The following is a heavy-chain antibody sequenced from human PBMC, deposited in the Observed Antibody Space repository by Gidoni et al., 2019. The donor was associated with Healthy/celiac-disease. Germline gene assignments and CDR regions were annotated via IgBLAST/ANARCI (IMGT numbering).Heavy chain of an antibody. CDR1: GFTVSSNY. D-gene: IGHD3-3*01. V-gene: IGHV3-66*01. CDR3: AWPTFEMGVFDY. Sequence: EVQLVESGGGLVQPGGSLRLSCAASGFTVSSNYMSWVRQAPGKGLEWVSVIYSGGSTYYADAVKGRFTISRDNSKNTLYLQMNSLRAEDTAVYYCAWPTFEMGVFDYWGQGTLVTVSS. J-gene: IGHJ4*02. CDR2: IYSGGST.